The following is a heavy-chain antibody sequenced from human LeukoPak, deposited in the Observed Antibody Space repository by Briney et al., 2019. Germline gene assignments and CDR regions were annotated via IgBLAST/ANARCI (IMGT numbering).Heavy chain of an antibody. CDR3: ASQADSAYGYYN. J-gene: IGHJ4*02. Sequence: GGSLRLSCAASGFTYSRYWMHWVRQVPGKGLVWVARIKGDESYTFYADSVKGRFTISRDNAKNTLYLQMNSLRAEDTAVYYCASQADSAYGYYNWGQGTLVTVSS. CDR2: IKGDESYT. CDR1: GFTYSRYW. D-gene: IGHD4-17*01. V-gene: IGHV3-74*01.